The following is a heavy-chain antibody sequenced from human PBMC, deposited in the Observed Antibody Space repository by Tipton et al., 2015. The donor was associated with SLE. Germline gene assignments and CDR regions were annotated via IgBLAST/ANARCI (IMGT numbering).Heavy chain of an antibody. CDR1: GGSISSRTYY. CDR2: IYYSGST. J-gene: IGHJ4*02. CDR3: ARVRGYSGYDSVRDFDY. V-gene: IGHV4-31*03. Sequence: TLSLTCTVSGGSISSRTYYWGWIRQPPGKGLEWIGYIYYSGSTYYNPSLKSRVTISVDTSKNQFSLKLSSVTAADTAVYYCARVRGYSGYDSVRDFDYWGQGTLVTVSS. D-gene: IGHD5-12*01.